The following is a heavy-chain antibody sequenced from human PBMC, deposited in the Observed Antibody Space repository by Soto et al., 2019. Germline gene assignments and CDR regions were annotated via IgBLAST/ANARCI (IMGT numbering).Heavy chain of an antibody. V-gene: IGHV1-18*01. J-gene: IGHJ2*01. CDR1: GYTFADYG. CDR2: IGPYNGNT. Sequence: QAQLVQSGAEVKKPGASVKVSCQAGGYTFADYGISWVRQAPGQGLEWMGWIGPYNGNTNYAQNLQDRVTMTTDTSKNTAYMELRSLRSDDTALYYCARCYCSVGSCYTCWHFDLWGRGTLLTVSS. CDR3: ARCYCSVGSCYTCWHFDL. D-gene: IGHD2-15*01.